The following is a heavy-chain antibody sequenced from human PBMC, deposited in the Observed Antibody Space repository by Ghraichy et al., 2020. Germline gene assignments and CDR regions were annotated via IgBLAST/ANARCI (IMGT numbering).Heavy chain of an antibody. Sequence: SETLSLTCAVSGGSLGGSFWNWIRQSPGKGLEWIGEVNYNGVTHYNPSLESRVIISRDTSKSQFSLTLTSVIAADTAVYYCARGPLYCSKTHCQRHLQTHHMEIWGEGTTVTVS. J-gene: IGHJ6*03. CDR2: VNYNGVT. CDR3: ARGPLYCSKTHCQRHLQTHHMEI. D-gene: IGHD2-2*01. CDR1: GGSLGGSF. V-gene: IGHV4-34*01.